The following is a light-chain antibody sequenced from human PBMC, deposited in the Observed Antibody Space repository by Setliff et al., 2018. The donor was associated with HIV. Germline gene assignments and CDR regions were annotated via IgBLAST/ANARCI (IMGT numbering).Light chain of an antibody. J-gene: IGLJ1*01. CDR2: DVN. CDR1: SSDIGGYNY. CDR3: STFSSNAPYL. V-gene: IGLV2-14*03. Sequence: QSALTQPASVSGSPGQSVTISCAGTSSDIGGYNYVSWYQQHPGKAPKLIIYDVNHRPSGISSRFSGSKSGNVASLIISGLQTGDEADYYCSTFSSNAPYLCGSGTKVTVL.